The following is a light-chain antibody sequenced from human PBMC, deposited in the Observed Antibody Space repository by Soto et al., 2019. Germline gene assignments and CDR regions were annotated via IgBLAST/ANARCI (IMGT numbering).Light chain of an antibody. CDR3: QQRSNWPP. CDR1: PSVDSY. CDR2: DVS. J-gene: IGKJ4*01. V-gene: IGKV3-11*01. Sequence: EIVLTQSPATLSLSPGERATLSCRASPSVDSYLAWYQQKPGQAPRLLIYDVSNRAPGIPARFSGSGSGTDFTLTISSLEPEDFAFYYCQQRSNWPPFGGGTKVDIK.